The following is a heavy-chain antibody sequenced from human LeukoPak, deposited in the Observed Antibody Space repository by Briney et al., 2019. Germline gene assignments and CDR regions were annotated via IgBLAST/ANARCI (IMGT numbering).Heavy chain of an antibody. J-gene: IGHJ4*01. CDR1: GGTFSSYA. V-gene: IGHV1-46*01. CDR2: IYPRDGST. CDR3: ARDQEAFDY. Sequence: ASVKVSCKASGGTFSSYAISWVRQAPGQGLEWMGMIYPRDGSTSYAQKFQGRVTVTRDTSTSTVHMELSGLRSEDTAVYYCARDQEAFDYWGQGNLVTVSS.